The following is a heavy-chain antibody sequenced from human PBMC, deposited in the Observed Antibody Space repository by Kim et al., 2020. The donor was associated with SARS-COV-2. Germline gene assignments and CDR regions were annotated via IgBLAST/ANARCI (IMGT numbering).Heavy chain of an antibody. CDR3: VKAYPCSGAGCYEGYFYGVDA. D-gene: IGHD2-15*01. CDR2: ISWTSDSI. Sequence: GGSLRLSCAASGFTFNDHVMHWVRQIPGKGLEWVSGISWTSDSIGYGDSVKGRFTISRDNAKSYLYLEMNSLRAEDTALYYCVKAYPCSGAGCYEGYFYGVDAWGHGTPVTVSS. CDR1: GFTFNDHV. V-gene: IGHV3-9*01. J-gene: IGHJ6*02.